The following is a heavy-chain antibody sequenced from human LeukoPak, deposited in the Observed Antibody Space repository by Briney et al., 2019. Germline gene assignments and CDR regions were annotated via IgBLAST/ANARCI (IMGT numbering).Heavy chain of an antibody. CDR2: IYTSGST. V-gene: IGHV4-4*07. D-gene: IGHD3-10*01. Sequence: SETLSLTCTVSGGSMSSYYWSWIRQPAGKGLEWIGRIYTSGSTNYNPSLKSRVTMSVDTSKNQFSLKLSSVTAADTAVYYCARVGNGSGSYYASGYMDVWGKGTTVTISS. J-gene: IGHJ6*03. CDR3: ARVGNGSGSYYASGYMDV. CDR1: GGSMSSYY.